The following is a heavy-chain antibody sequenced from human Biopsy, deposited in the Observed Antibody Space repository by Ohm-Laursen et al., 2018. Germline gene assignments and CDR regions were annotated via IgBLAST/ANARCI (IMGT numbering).Heavy chain of an antibody. CDR1: GYSVTNDYY. CDR2: IYYDGIT. CDR3: ARVAGGYAYYYGMDV. Sequence: PSDTLSLTCAVSGYSVTNDYYWGWIRQPPGKGLEWIGNIYYDGITYYNPSFKSRVAMSVDTSKNQFSLRLTSVTAADTAVYYCARVAGGYAYYYGMDVWGQGTTVIVSS. D-gene: IGHD5-12*01. V-gene: IGHV4-38-2*01. J-gene: IGHJ6*02.